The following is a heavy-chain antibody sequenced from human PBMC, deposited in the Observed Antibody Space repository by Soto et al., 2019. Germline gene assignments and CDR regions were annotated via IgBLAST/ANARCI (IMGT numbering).Heavy chain of an antibody. CDR1: GGTFSSYT. CDR2: IIPILGIA. D-gene: IGHD3-9*01. CDR3: ARGYRNYDILTGYYSYYFDY. J-gene: IGHJ4*02. Sequence: SVKVSCKASGGTFSSYTISWVRQAPGQGLEWMGRIIPILGIANYAQKFQGRVTITADKSTSTAYMELSSLRSEDTAVYYCARGYRNYDILTGYYSYYFDYWGQGTLVTVSS. V-gene: IGHV1-69*02.